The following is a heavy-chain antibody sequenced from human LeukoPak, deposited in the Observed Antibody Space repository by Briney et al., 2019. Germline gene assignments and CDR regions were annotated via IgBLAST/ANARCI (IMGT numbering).Heavy chain of an antibody. CDR2: IYWDDEK. Sequence: SGLTLVNPTQPLTLTCTFSGFSLSTGGAGVGWIRQPSVKALEWLALIYWDDEKRYSPSLKSRLTITKDTSKNQVVLTMTNMDPVDTGTYYCIYSPVYTAYAYWGQGTLVTVSS. D-gene: IGHD5-12*01. V-gene: IGHV2-5*02. J-gene: IGHJ4*02. CDR1: GFSLSTGGAG. CDR3: IYSPVYTAYAY.